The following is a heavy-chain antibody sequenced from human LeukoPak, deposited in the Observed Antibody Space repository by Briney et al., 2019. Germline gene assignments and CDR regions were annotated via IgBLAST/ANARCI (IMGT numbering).Heavy chain of an antibody. V-gene: IGHV4-39*01. J-gene: IGHJ4*02. D-gene: IGHD2-2*01. Sequence: SETLSLTCTVSGGSISSISYYWGWIRQPPGKGLEWIGSIYNSGSTYCNPSLKSRVTISVDTSKNQFSLKLSSLTAADTAVYYCARHGADIVVVPSGSVVYWGQGTLVTVSS. CDR1: GGSISSISYY. CDR3: ARHGADIVVVPSGSVVY. CDR2: IYNSGST.